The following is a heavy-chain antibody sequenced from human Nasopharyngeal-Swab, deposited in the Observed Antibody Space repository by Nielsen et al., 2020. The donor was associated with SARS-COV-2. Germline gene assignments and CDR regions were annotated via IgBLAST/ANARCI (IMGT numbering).Heavy chain of an antibody. CDR1: GGSISSYY. CDR3: ARILTIFGVAASYYFDY. V-gene: IGHV4-59*01. J-gene: IGHJ4*02. CDR2: IYYSGST. Sequence: SETLSLTCTVSGGSISSYYWSWIRQPPGKGLEWIGYIYYSGSTNYNPSLKSRVTISVDTSKNQFSLKLSSVTAADTAAYYCARILTIFGVAASYYFDYWGQGTLVTVSS. D-gene: IGHD3-3*01.